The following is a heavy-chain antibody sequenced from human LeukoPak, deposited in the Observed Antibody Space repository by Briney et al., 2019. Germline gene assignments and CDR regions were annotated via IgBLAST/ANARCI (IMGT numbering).Heavy chain of an antibody. Sequence: ASVKVSCKASGYTFTGYYMHWVRQAPGQGLEWMGWINPNSGGTNYAQKFQGRVTMTRDTSISTAYMELSRLRSDDTAVYYCARSPLEWLLPAPLDYWGQGPLVTVSS. CDR3: ARSPLEWLLPAPLDY. D-gene: IGHD3-3*01. J-gene: IGHJ4*02. CDR2: INPNSGGT. CDR1: GYTFTGYY. V-gene: IGHV1-2*02.